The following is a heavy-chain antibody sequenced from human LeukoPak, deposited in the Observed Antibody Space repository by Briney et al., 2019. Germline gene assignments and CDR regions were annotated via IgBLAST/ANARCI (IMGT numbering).Heavy chain of an antibody. V-gene: IGHV3-9*01. J-gene: IGHJ5*02. CDR1: GFTFDDYA. CDR3: AKLYCSSTSCPNWFDP. Sequence: GRSLRLSCAASGFTFDDYAMHWVRQAPGKGLEWVSGISWNSGSIGYAGSAKGRFTISRDNAKNSLYLQMNSLRAEDTALYYCAKLYCSSTSCPNWFDPWGQGTLVTVSS. CDR2: ISWNSGSI. D-gene: IGHD2-2*01.